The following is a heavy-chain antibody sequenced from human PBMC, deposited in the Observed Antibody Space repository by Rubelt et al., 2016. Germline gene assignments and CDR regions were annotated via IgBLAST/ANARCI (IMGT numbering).Heavy chain of an antibody. CDR2: VYYSGRT. CDR1: GGFIRNNSYY. Sequence: QLQLQESGPGLVKPSETLSLTCTVSGGFIRNNSYYWGWIRQPPGKGLEWIGSVYYSGRTSYSPSLKSRVTISVDTSKNQFSLDLTSVTAAETAVYYCATDLGRGYIYGPLDSWGQGTLVTVSS. CDR3: ATDLGRGYIYGPLDS. D-gene: IGHD5-18*01. V-gene: IGHV4-39*07. J-gene: IGHJ4*02.